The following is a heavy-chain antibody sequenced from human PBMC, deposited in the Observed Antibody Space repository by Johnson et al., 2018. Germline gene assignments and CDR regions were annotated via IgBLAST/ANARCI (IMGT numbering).Heavy chain of an antibody. V-gene: IGHV3-7*01. CDR1: GFPLSSYW. CDR3: AGWQLDSGKYYYVDV. CDR2: RKRDGMSK. Sequence: VQLVQSGGGLVQPGGSLRLSCAASGFPLSSYWLTWVRQAPGKGLEWVANRKRDGMSKDYGASVNGRFTITRDNAQNSFYLQMNSLRAEDTAGYYCAGWQLDSGKYYYVDVWGKGTTVTVSS. D-gene: IGHD6-19*01. J-gene: IGHJ6*03.